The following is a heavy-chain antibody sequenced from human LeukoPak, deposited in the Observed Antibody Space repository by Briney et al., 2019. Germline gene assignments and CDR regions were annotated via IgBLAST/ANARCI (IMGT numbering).Heavy chain of an antibody. CDR1: GFTVSSNY. CDR3: ARGSWYYDSSGYYIDYFDH. V-gene: IGHV3-66*01. Sequence: GGSLRLSCAASGFTVSSNYMSWVRQAPGKGLEWVSVIYSGGSTYYADSVKGRFTISRDNSKNTLYLQMNSLRAEDTAVYYCARGSWYYDSSGYYIDYFDHWGQGTLVTVSS. D-gene: IGHD3-22*01. J-gene: IGHJ4*02. CDR2: IYSGGST.